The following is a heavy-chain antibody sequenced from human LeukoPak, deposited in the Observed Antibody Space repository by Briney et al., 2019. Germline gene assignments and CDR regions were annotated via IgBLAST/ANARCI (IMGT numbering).Heavy chain of an antibody. CDR1: GYIVTASF. CDR2: LNPNTGGT. CDR3: SRVPDIYCPSGSCVDY. V-gene: IGHV1-2*06. J-gene: IGHJ4*02. Sequence: ASVQVSWKASGYIVTASFIHWVRHDAGQGFEWMGRLNPNTGGTIVAQKFQDRVTFTRDTSITTGYMELSSLISDDTAVYYCSRVPDIYCPSGSCVDYWAQGTLVTVSS. D-gene: IGHD1-26*01.